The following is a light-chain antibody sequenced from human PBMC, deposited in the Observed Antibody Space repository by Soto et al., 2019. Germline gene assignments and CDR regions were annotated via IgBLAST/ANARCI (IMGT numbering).Light chain of an antibody. CDR3: SSYTTSSTGV. CDR2: EVG. V-gene: IGLV2-14*01. J-gene: IGLJ3*02. CDR1: SSDVGAFNY. Sequence: QSALTQPASVSGSPGQSITISCTGSSSDVGAFNYVSWYQQNPGKAPKLLIFEVGNRPSGVSHRFSGSKSGNTAYLTISGLQSEDEAAYYCSSYTTSSTGVFGGGTKLTVL.